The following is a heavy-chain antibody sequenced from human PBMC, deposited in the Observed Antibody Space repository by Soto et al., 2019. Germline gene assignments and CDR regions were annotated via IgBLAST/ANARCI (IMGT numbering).Heavy chain of an antibody. CDR2: IYYSGST. Sequence: SETLSLTCTISGGSISSSRYYWGWIRQPPGKGLEWIGSIYYSGSTCYNPSLKSRVIISVDTSKNQFSLKLSSVTAADTAVYYCPSRRNKDDYDWTYWGQGTLVSVSS. D-gene: IGHD4-17*01. J-gene: IGHJ4*02. CDR3: PSRRNKDDYDWTY. V-gene: IGHV4-39*01. CDR1: GGSISSSRYY.